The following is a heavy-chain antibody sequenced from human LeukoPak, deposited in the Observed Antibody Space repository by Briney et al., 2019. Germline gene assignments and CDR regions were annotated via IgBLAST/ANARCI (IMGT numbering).Heavy chain of an antibody. J-gene: IGHJ4*02. D-gene: IGHD6-19*01. CDR2: IRYDGSNK. CDR3: AKDTSTISVSGTCFDY. V-gene: IGHV3-30*02. CDR1: GFTFSSYA. Sequence: PGGSLRLSCAASGFTFSSYAMHWVRQAPGKGLEWVAFIRYDGSNKYYADSVKGRFTISRDNSKNTLYLQMNSLRAEDTAVYYCAKDTSTISVSGTCFDYWGQGTLVTVSS.